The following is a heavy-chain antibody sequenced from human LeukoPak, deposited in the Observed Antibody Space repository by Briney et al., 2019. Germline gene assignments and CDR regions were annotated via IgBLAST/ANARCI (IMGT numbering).Heavy chain of an antibody. CDR2: INPSGGST. Sequence: ASVKVSCKASGYTFTSYYMHWVRQAPGQGLEWMGIINPSGGSTSYAQKFQGRVTMTRDTSTSTVYMELSSLRSEDTAVYYCARAASKLNLGDYFDYWGQGTLVTVSS. CDR1: GYTFTSYY. V-gene: IGHV1-46*01. D-gene: IGHD3-16*01. CDR3: ARAASKLNLGDYFDY. J-gene: IGHJ4*02.